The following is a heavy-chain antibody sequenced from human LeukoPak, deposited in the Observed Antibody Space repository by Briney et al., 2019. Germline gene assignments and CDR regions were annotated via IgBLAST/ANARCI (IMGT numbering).Heavy chain of an antibody. V-gene: IGHV3-21*01. CDR2: ISSSSSYI. CDR1: GFTFSSYA. CDR3: ASPSSSSDDAFDI. J-gene: IGHJ3*02. D-gene: IGHD6-13*01. Sequence: GGSLRLSCAASGFTFSSYAMHWVRQAPGKGLEWVSSISSSSSYIYYADSVKGRFTISRDNAKNSLYLQMNSLRAEDTAVYYCASPSSSSDDAFDIWGQGTMVTVSS.